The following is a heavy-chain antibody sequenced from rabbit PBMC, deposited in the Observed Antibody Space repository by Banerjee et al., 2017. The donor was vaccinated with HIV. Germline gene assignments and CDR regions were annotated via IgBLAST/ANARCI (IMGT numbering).Heavy chain of an antibody. CDR3: ARDLAGVIGWNFGL. J-gene: IGHJ4*01. CDR2: IYAGSSGGA. D-gene: IGHD4-1*01. CDR1: GFSFSSSYW. Sequence: QSLEESGGDLVKPGASLTLTCTASGFSFSSSYWICWVRQAPGKGLEWIGCIYAGSSGGADYASWANGRFTISKTSSTTVSLQMTSLTAADTATYFCARDLAGVIGWNFGLWGPGTLVTVS. V-gene: IGHV1S40*01.